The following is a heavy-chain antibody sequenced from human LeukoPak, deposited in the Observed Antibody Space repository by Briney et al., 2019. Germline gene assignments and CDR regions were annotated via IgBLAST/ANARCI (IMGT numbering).Heavy chain of an antibody. Sequence: GGSLGLSCAASGFTVSSNYMSWVRQAPGKGLEWVANIKQDGSEKYYVASVKGRFTISRDNAKNSLYLQMNSLRADDTAVYYCARGLRWPDFGGQGTLVTVSS. CDR3: ARGLRWPDF. CDR1: GFTVSSNY. V-gene: IGHV3-7*03. D-gene: IGHD4-23*01. J-gene: IGHJ4*02. CDR2: IKQDGSEK.